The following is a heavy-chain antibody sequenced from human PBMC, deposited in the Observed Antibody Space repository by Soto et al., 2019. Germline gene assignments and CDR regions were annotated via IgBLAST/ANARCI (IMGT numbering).Heavy chain of an antibody. Sequence: SVKVSCKASGGTFSSYAISWVRQAPGQGLEWMGGIIPIFGTANYAQKFQGRVTITADESTSTAYMELSSLRSEDTAVYYCATWTPRRPDAFDIWGQGTMVTVSS. CDR1: GGTFSSYA. CDR2: IIPIFGTA. J-gene: IGHJ3*02. D-gene: IGHD3-3*01. V-gene: IGHV1-69*13. CDR3: ATWTPRRPDAFDI.